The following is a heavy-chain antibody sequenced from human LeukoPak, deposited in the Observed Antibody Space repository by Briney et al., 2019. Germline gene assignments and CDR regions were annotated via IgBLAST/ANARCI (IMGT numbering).Heavy chain of an antibody. J-gene: IGHJ4*02. CDR2: ISYDGSNK. Sequence: GGSLRLSCAASGFTFSSYAMHWVRQAPGKGLEWVAVISYDGSNKYYADSVKGRFTISRDNSKNTLCLQMNSLRAEDTAVYYCASLPAGVIVGAILFDYWGQGTLVTVSS. CDR1: GFTFSSYA. V-gene: IGHV3-30*04. D-gene: IGHD1-26*01. CDR3: ASLPAGVIVGAILFDY.